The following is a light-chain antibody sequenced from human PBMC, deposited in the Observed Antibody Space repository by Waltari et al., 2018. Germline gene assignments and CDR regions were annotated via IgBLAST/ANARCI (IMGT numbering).Light chain of an antibody. CDR1: QSVSSQ. Sequence: EIVLTQSPATLSLSPGEGATLSCRASQSVSSQLVWYQQKRGQAPRLLISDASNRATGIPARFSGSGSGTDFTLTISSLEPEDFAVYYCQQCNNSPPTFGQGTKVEIK. J-gene: IGKJ1*01. CDR3: QQCNNSPPT. CDR2: DAS. V-gene: IGKV3-11*01.